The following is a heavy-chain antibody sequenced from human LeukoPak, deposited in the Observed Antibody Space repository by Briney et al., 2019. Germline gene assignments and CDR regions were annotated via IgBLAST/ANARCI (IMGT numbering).Heavy chain of an antibody. V-gene: IGHV1-18*01. CDR3: ARPFSGYDLNNAFDI. D-gene: IGHD5-12*01. Sequence: GASVKVSCKASGYTFTSYGISWVRQAPGQGLEWMGWISAYNGNTNYAQKVQGRVTITADKSTSTAYMELSSLRSEDTAVYYCARPFSGYDLNNAFDIWGQGTMVTVSS. CDR1: GYTFTSYG. CDR2: ISAYNGNT. J-gene: IGHJ3*02.